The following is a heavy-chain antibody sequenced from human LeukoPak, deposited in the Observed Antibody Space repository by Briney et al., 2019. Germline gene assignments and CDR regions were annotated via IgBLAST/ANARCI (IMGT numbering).Heavy chain of an antibody. CDR1: GYRFTTYS. CDR3: ARHSYYGTGSYFEF. CDR2: IYPGDSDT. V-gene: IGHV5-51*01. Sequence: EPLKISRKGSGYRFTTYSIGWVRQPPGKGLEWMGIIYPGDSDTRYSPSFQGQVTISAHKSISTAYLQWSSLKASDTAIYYCARHSYYGTGSYFEFWGQGILVTVSS. J-gene: IGHJ4*02. D-gene: IGHD3-10*01.